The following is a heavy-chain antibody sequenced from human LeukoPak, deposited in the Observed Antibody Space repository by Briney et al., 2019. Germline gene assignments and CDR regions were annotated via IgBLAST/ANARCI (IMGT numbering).Heavy chain of an antibody. Sequence: GTSLRLSCAASGFSFTSYNFHWVRQAPGKGLQWLGFISYDVKYEDSVKGRFTISRDNSKNTLYLQMNSLRAEDTAIYYCGRDFVNGAKARFDCWGQGTLVTVSS. CDR1: GFSFTSYN. CDR3: GRDFVNGAKARFDC. J-gene: IGHJ4*02. D-gene: IGHD4/OR15-4a*01. CDR2: ISYDV. V-gene: IGHV3-30*03.